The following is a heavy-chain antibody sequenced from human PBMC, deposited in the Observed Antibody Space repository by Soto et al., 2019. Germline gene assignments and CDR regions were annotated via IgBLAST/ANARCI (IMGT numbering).Heavy chain of an antibody. CDR3: ARDGYYYDSSGYYYYFDF. Sequence: QVQLVQSGAEVKKPGSSVKVSCKASGGTFSSYAISWVRQAPGQGLEWMGGIIPSFGTANYAQKFQGRVTITADDTTCIDYMVLSSLRSEDTAVDYYARDGYYYDSSGYYYYFDFWGQGTLVTVSS. CDR1: GGTFSSYA. CDR2: IIPSFGTA. J-gene: IGHJ4*02. V-gene: IGHV1-69*12. D-gene: IGHD3-22*01.